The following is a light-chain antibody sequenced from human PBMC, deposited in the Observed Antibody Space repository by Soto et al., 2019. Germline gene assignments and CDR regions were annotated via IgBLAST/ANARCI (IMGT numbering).Light chain of an antibody. CDR1: QTVNRNY. J-gene: IGKJ4*01. V-gene: IGKV3-20*01. CDR3: HQYDDSPLI. Sequence: EIVLTQSPGTLALSPGERATLSCRSSQTVNRNYLGWYQQKPGQDPRFLIHRASYRATGAPDRFSGSGSGTEFTVTISRLDPEDFAVYYCHQYDDSPLIFGGGNKVEI. CDR2: RAS.